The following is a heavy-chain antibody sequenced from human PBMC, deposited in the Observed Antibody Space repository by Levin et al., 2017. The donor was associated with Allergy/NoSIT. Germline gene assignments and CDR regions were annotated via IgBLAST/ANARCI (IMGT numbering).Heavy chain of an antibody. CDR3: ARDALGHYYGMDV. J-gene: IGHJ6*02. CDR1: GFTFSSYA. Sequence: GGSLRLSCAASGFTFSSYAMHWVRQAPGKGLEWVAVISYDGSNKYYADSVKGRFTISRDNSKNTLYLQMNSLRAEDTAVYYCARDALGHYYGMDVWGQGTTVTVSS. CDR2: ISYDGSNK. V-gene: IGHV3-30*04.